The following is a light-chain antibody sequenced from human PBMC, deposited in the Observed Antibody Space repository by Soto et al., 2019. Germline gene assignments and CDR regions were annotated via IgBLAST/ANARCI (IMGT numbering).Light chain of an antibody. J-gene: IGKJ4*01. CDR2: GAS. CDR3: QHYGSLVLT. V-gene: IGKV3-20*01. CDR1: QSVSSSY. Sequence: EIVLTQSPGTLSLSPGERATLSCRASQSVSSSYLAWYQQKPGQAPRLLIYGASSRATGIPDRVSGSGSGTDFTLTISRLEPEDFAVYYCQHYGSLVLTFGGGTKVEI.